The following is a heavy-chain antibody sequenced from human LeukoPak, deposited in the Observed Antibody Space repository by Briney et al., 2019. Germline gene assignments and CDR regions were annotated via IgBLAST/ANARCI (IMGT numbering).Heavy chain of an antibody. CDR1: GGSISSYY. CDR3: ARVRVVPAAKYNWFDP. Sequence: PSETLSLTCTVSGGSISSYYWSWIRQPAGKGLEWIGRIYTSGSTNYNPSLKSRVTMSVDTSKNQFSLKLSSVTAADTAVYYCARVRVVPAAKYNWFDPWGQGTLVTVSS. J-gene: IGHJ5*02. D-gene: IGHD2-2*01. CDR2: IYTSGST. V-gene: IGHV4-4*07.